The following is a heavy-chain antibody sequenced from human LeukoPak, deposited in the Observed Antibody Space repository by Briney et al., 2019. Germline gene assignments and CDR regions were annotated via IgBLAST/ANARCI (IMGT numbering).Heavy chain of an antibody. V-gene: IGHV4-39*02. CDR1: GGSISSTSSY. CDR2: IYYSGST. CDR3: ARERRNYYYYIDV. J-gene: IGHJ6*03. Sequence: SETLSLTCTVSGGSISSTSSYWGWIRQPPGKGLEWIATIYYSGSTYNASLKSRITIAVDTSKSQFSLKLSSLTAADTAVYYCARERRNYYYYIDVWGKGTTVTISS.